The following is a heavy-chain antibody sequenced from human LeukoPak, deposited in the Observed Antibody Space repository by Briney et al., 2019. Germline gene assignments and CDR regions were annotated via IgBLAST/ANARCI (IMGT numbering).Heavy chain of an antibody. CDR1: GYTFSSYG. J-gene: IGHJ4*02. CDR3: ARDQGIYNHRIIDS. V-gene: IGHV1-18*01. CDR2: ISAYNGNT. Sequence: GASVKLSCRASGYTFSSYGISWVRQAPGQGLEWMGWISAYNGNTNFAQEFQGRFTMTTDTSTSTASMELRSLRSDDTAVYYCARDQGIYNHRIIDSWGQGTLVTVSS. D-gene: IGHD5-12*01.